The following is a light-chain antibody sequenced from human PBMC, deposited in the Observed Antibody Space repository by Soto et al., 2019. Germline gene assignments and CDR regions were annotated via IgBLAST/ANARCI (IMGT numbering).Light chain of an antibody. CDR3: QQRSTWPFT. CDR2: GAS. CDR1: QSVSRY. V-gene: IGKV3-11*01. Sequence: EIVLTQSPATLSLSPGERATLSCRASQSVSRYLAWYQQRPGQAPRLLIHGASNRANGIPARFSGSASGTDFTLTISSLEPEDFAVYYCQQRSTWPFTFGPGTKVDI. J-gene: IGKJ3*01.